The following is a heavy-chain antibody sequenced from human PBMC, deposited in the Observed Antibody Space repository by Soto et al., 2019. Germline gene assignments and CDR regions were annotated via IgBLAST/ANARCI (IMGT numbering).Heavy chain of an antibody. J-gene: IGHJ6*02. CDR3: ARALLDTIFGVVIENYYYYGMDV. D-gene: IGHD3-3*01. Sequence: GASVKVSCKASGGTFSSYAISWVRQAPGQGLEWMGGIIPIFGTANYAQKFQGRVTITADESTSTAYMELSSLRSEDTAVYYCARALLDTIFGVVIENYYYYGMDVWGQGTTVTVSS. CDR1: GGTFSSYA. CDR2: IIPIFGTA. V-gene: IGHV1-69*13.